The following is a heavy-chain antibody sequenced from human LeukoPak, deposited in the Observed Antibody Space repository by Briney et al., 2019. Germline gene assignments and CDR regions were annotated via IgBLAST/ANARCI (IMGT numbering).Heavy chain of an antibody. D-gene: IGHD6-19*01. J-gene: IGHJ4*02. CDR3: ARDVPPGIAVAGGFDY. V-gene: IGHV3-30*02. CDR1: GFTFSSYG. CDR2: IRYDGSNK. Sequence: GGSLRLSCAASGFTFSSYGMHWVRQAPGKGLEWVAFIRYDGSNKYYADSVKGRFTISRDNSKNTLYLQMNSLRAEDTAVYYCARDVPPGIAVAGGFDYWGQGTLVTVSS.